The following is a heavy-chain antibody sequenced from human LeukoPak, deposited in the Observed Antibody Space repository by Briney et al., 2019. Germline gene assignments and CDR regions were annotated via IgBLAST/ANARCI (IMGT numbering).Heavy chain of an antibody. J-gene: IGHJ4*02. D-gene: IGHD3-3*01. CDR3: ARAGRSVTIFGVFDY. V-gene: IGHV4-4*07. CDR1: NGSVSPYY. Sequence: SETLSLTCTVSNGSVSPYYWSWIRQPAGQGLEWIGRIYITGSTTYSPSLKSRVTMSIDTSKNQFSLNLSSMTAADTAVYYCARAGRSVTIFGVFDYWGQGTLVTVSS. CDR2: IYITGST.